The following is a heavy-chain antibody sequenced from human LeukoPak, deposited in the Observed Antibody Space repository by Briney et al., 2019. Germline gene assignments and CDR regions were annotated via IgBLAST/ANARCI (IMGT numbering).Heavy chain of an antibody. J-gene: IGHJ4*02. Sequence: SGGSLRLSCAASGFTFDDYTMHWVRQAPGKGLEWVSLISWDGGTTYYADSVRSRFTISRDNSKNSLYLQMNSLRTEDTALYYCAKDNRRTTYCGADCFFDYWGQGTLVTVSS. D-gene: IGHD2-21*02. CDR3: AKDNRRTTYCGADCFFDY. CDR2: ISWDGGTT. CDR1: GFTFDDYT. V-gene: IGHV3-43*01.